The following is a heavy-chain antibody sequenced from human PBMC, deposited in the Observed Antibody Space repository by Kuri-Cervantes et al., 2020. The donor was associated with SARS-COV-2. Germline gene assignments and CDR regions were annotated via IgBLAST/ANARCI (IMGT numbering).Heavy chain of an antibody. CDR3: ARDQGYSSSWVDY. J-gene: IGHJ4*02. Sequence: GESLKISCAVSGFTFSNFGMHWVRQAPGKGLEWVPVISYDGSDKYYADSVKGRFTISRDNSKNTLYLQMNGLRAEDTAVYYCARDQGYSSSWVDYWGQGTLVTVSS. V-gene: IGHV3-30*03. CDR2: ISYDGSDK. CDR1: GFTFSNFG. D-gene: IGHD6-13*01.